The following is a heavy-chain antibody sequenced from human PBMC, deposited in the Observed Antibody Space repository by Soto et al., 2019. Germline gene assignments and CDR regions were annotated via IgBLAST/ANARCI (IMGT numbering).Heavy chain of an antibody. V-gene: IGHV4-59*01. D-gene: IGHD3-22*01. Sequence: SETLSLTCTVSGGSISTYYWSWIRQPPGKGLEWIAYIYYSGITNYNPSLKSRLTISVDTSKTQFPLKLTSVTAADTAVYYCARSISGYHYYFDYWGHGTLVTVSS. CDR1: GGSISTYY. CDR3: ARSISGYHYYFDY. CDR2: IYYSGIT. J-gene: IGHJ4*01.